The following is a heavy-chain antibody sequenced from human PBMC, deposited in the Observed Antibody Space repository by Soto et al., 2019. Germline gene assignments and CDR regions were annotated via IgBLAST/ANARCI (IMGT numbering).Heavy chain of an antibody. CDR2: ISGSGGST. J-gene: IGHJ5*02. Sequence: EVQLLESGGGLVQPGGSLRLSCAASGFTFSSYAMSWVRQAPGKGLEWVSAISGSGGSTYYADSVKGLFTISRDNSKNTLYLQMNSLGAEDTAVYYCAKSYDFWSGYYFGWFDPWGQGTLVTVSS. CDR3: AKSYDFWSGYYFGWFDP. D-gene: IGHD3-3*01. CDR1: GFTFSSYA. V-gene: IGHV3-23*01.